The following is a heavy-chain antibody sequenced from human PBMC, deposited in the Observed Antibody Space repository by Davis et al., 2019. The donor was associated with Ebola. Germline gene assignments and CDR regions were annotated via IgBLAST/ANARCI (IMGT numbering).Heavy chain of an antibody. CDR1: GGSISSYY. J-gene: IGHJ3*02. V-gene: IGHV4-59*01. CDR3: ARLISAGAFDI. D-gene: IGHD2/OR15-2a*01. Sequence: MPSETLSLSCTVSGGSISSYYWSWIRQPPGKGLEWIGYIYYSGSTNYNPSLKSRVTISVDTSKNQFSLKLSSVTAADTAVYYCARLISAGAFDIWGQGTMVTVSS. CDR2: IYYSGST.